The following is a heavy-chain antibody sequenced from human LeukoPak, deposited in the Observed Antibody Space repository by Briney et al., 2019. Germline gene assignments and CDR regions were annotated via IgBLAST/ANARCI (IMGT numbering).Heavy chain of an antibody. D-gene: IGHD7-27*01. V-gene: IGHV4-4*02. CDR1: GGSISSSNW. CDR3: ASRKLGNDY. J-gene: IGHJ4*02. Sequence: SETLSLTCAVSGGSISSSNWWSWVRQPPGKGLEWIGEIYHSGSTSYSPSLKSRVTISADTSQNQFSLKLSSVTAADTAVYYCASRKLGNDYWGQGTLVTVSS. CDR2: IYHSGST.